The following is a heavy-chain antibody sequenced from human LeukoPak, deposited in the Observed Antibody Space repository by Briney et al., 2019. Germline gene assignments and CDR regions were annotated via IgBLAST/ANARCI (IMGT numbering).Heavy chain of an antibody. CDR2: IYYSGST. V-gene: IGHV4-31*03. CDR1: GGSISSGGYY. Sequence: SQTLSLTCTVSGGSISSGGYYWSWIRQHPGKGLEWIRYIYYSGSTYYNPSLKSRVTISVDTSKNQFSLKLSSVTAADTAVYYCARDLGRSYYYYYYGMDVWGQGTTVTVSS. CDR3: ARDLGRSYYYYYYGMDV. D-gene: IGHD7-27*01. J-gene: IGHJ6*02.